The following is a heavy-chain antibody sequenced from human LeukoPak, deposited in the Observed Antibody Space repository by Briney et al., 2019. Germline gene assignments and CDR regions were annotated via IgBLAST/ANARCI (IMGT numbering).Heavy chain of an antibody. V-gene: IGHV1-24*01. CDR2: FDPEDGET. CDR3: ARLEYDYVWGSYLIDY. CDR1: GYTLTELS. D-gene: IGHD3-16*02. J-gene: IGHJ4*02. Sequence: ASVKVSCKVSGYTLTELSMHWVRQSPGKGLEWMGGFDPEDGETIYAQKFQGRVTMTEDTSTDTAYMELSSLRSEDTAVYYCARLEYDYVWGSYLIDYWGQGTLVTVSS.